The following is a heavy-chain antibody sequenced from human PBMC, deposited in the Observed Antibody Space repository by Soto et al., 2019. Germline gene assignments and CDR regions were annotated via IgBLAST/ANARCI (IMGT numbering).Heavy chain of an antibody. Sequence: SQTLSLTCAISGDSVSSNSAAWNWIRQSPSRGLEWLGRTYYRSKWYNDYAVSVKSRITINPDTSKNQFSLQLNSVTPEDTAVYYCARSGGLGYCSGGSFYHGLSKYNWFYPWGQGTLVTVSS. D-gene: IGHD2-15*01. V-gene: IGHV6-1*01. J-gene: IGHJ5*02. CDR3: ARSGGLGYCSGGSFYHGLSKYNWFYP. CDR2: TYYRSKWYN. CDR1: GDSVSSNSAA.